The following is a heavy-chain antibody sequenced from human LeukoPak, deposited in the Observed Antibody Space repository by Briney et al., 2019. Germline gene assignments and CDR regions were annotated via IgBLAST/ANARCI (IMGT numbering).Heavy chain of an antibody. J-gene: IGHJ6*02. CDR3: ARGRGSDGLDV. Sequence: GGSLRLSCAASGFTFSSYAMSWVRQAPGKGLEWVSGMTGNGGSLYYAGSVKGRFTISRDNSKNTLYVEMNSLRADDTAVYYCARGRGSDGLDVWGQGTTVTVSS. CDR1: GFTFSSYA. V-gene: IGHV3-23*01. CDR2: MTGNGGSL.